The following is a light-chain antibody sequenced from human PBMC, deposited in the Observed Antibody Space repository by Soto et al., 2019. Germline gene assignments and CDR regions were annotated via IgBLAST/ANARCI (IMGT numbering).Light chain of an antibody. Sequence: DIQMTQSPSSVSASVGDRVTITCRASQGIRSWLAWYQQKPGKAPKLLIYAASSLGSGVPSRFSGNGSGTEFTLTISRLQPEDLATYYCQQTNSFPLTFGGGTKVEIK. J-gene: IGKJ4*01. CDR2: AAS. CDR3: QQTNSFPLT. V-gene: IGKV1-12*01. CDR1: QGIRSW.